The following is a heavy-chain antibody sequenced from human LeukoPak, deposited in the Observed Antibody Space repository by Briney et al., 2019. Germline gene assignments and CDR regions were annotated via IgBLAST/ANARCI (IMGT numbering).Heavy chain of an antibody. CDR3: ARSIAAAGV. Sequence: ASVKLSCSASGYTFTSYYMHWVRQAPGQGREGRGRINPSGRSTSYAQTFQGRVTMTMHTYTSTVYMELSSQRSEDTAVYYCARSIAAAGVWGEGTHVTVSS. V-gene: IGHV1-46*01. CDR1: GYTFTSYY. CDR2: INPSGRST. D-gene: IGHD6-13*01. J-gene: IGHJ4*02.